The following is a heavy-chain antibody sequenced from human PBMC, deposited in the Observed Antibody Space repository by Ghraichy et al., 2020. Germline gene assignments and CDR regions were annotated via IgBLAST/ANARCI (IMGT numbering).Heavy chain of an antibody. D-gene: IGHD6-13*01. J-gene: IGHJ3*02. CDR2: IKQDESEK. CDR3: ARGGGGSLIWYFGAFDI. CDR1: GFTFSNYW. V-gene: IGHV3-7*01. Sequence: GGSLRLSCAASGFTFSNYWMSWVRQAPGKGLEWVANIKQDESEKYYVDSVKGRFTISRDNAKNSLYLQMNSLRAGDTAVYYCARGGGGSLIWYFGAFDIWGQGTMVTVSS.